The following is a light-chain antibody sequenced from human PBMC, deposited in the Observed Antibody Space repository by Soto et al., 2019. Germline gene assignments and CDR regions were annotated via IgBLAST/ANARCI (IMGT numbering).Light chain of an antibody. V-gene: IGLV2-8*01. CDR1: SSDVGGYNY. CDR3: LSYADTAYV. CDR2: EVS. Sequence: QSVLTRPPSASGSPGQSVTISCAGTSSDVGGYNYASWYQQYPGKVPKLMIYEVSERPSRVPDRFSGSKSGNTAFLTVSGLQAEDEGDYYCLSYADTAYVFGTGPKVTVL. J-gene: IGLJ1*01.